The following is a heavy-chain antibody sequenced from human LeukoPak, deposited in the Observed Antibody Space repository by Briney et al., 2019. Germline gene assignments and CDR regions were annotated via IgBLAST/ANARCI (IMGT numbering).Heavy chain of an antibody. V-gene: IGHV3-30*02. Sequence: GGSLRLSCAASGFTFSSYGMHWVRQAPGKGLEWVAFIRYDGSNKYYADPVKGRFTISRDNSKNTLYLQMNSLRAEDTAVYYCAKDSTDYGDYIFIYWGQGTLVTVSS. J-gene: IGHJ4*02. CDR2: IRYDGSNK. CDR3: AKDSTDYGDYIFIY. D-gene: IGHD4-17*01. CDR1: GFTFSSYG.